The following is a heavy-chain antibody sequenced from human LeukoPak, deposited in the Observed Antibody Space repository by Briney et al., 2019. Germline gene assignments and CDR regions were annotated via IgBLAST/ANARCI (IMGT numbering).Heavy chain of an antibody. CDR1: GYSISSGYY. J-gene: IGHJ4*02. D-gene: IGHD3-10*01. V-gene: IGHV4-38-2*02. Sequence: SETLSLTCTVSGYSISSGYYWGWIRQPPGKGLEWIGSIYHSGSTYYNPSLKSRVTISVDTSKNQFSPKLSSVTAADTAVYYCARSYGSGSYYIGGVDYWGQGTLVTVSS. CDR3: ARSYGSGSYYIGGVDY. CDR2: IYHSGST.